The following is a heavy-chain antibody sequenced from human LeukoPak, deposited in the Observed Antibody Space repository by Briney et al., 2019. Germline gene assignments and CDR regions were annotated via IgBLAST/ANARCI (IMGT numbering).Heavy chain of an antibody. CDR2: ISGSGGTT. CDR1: GFTFSAYA. CDR3: AKDYYYDSSGYYYGDAFDI. D-gene: IGHD3-22*01. Sequence: GGSLRLSCAASGFTFSAYAMAWVRQAPGKGLEWVSTISGSGGTTFSAPSVKGRFTISRDNYKNILYLQVNSLRAGDTAVYYCAKDYYYDSSGYYYGDAFDIWGQGTMVTVSS. V-gene: IGHV3-23*01. J-gene: IGHJ3*02.